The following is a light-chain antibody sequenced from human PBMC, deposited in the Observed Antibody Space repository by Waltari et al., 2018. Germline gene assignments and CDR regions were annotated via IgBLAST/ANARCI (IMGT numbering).Light chain of an antibody. CDR3: QQYNTYPLT. V-gene: IGKV1-5*03. J-gene: IGKJ1*01. Sequence: DIQMTQSPSTLSASVGDRVTITCRASQNINSWLAWYQQKPGEAPKFLIYKASSLESGVPSRFSGSGSGTEFTLTISSLQPDDFGTYYCQQYNTYPLTFGQGTKVEIK. CDR1: QNINSW. CDR2: KAS.